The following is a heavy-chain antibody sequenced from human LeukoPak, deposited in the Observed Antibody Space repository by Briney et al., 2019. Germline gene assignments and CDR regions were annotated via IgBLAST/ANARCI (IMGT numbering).Heavy chain of an antibody. CDR1: GFTFSSYW. V-gene: IGHV3-7*01. J-gene: IGHJ4*02. CDR3: ARGRQLIDY. D-gene: IGHD1-1*01. Sequence: GGSLRLSCAASGFTFSSYWMSWVRQAPGKGLEWVANIKEGGSEKYYVDSVKGRFIISRDNAENSLDLQMNSLRVEDTAVYYCARGRQLIDYWGQGTLVTVSS. CDR2: IKEGGSEK.